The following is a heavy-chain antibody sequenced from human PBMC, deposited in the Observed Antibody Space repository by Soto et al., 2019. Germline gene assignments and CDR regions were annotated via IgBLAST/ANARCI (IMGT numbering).Heavy chain of an antibody. CDR3: AKKGSYYDSSGIPSGAFDI. CDR1: GFTFSSYA. Sequence: LRLSCAASGFTFSSYAMSWVRQAPGKGLEWVSAISGSGGSTYYADSVKGRFTISRDNSKNTLYLQMNSLRAEDTAVYYCAKKGSYYDSSGIPSGAFDIWGQGTMVTVSS. CDR2: ISGSGGST. J-gene: IGHJ3*02. V-gene: IGHV3-23*01. D-gene: IGHD3-22*01.